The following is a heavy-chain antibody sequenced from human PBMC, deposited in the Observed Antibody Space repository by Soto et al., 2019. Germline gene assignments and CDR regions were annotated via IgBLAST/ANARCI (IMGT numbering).Heavy chain of an antibody. CDR1: GFSLTTSGEG. D-gene: IGHD3-16*01. J-gene: IGHJ4*02. CDR3: AHRKNTVIVATYFDS. Sequence: QITLRESGPALVKPTQTLTLTCTFSGFSLTTSGEGVGWIRQPPGKAPEWLALFYWDDDKRYSPSLKNRLTISGDTSRSQVVLTMTTMDPVHTATYYCAHRKNTVIVATYFDSWGQGTLVTVPS. V-gene: IGHV2-5*02. CDR2: FYWDDDK.